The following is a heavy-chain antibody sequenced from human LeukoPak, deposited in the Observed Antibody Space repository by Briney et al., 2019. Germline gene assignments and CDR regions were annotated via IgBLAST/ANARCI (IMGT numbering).Heavy chain of an antibody. V-gene: IGHV1-69*04. J-gene: IGHJ2*01. CDR2: IIPILGIA. CDR3: ARDADCTNGVCYTHWYFDL. D-gene: IGHD2-8*01. CDR1: GGTFSSYT. Sequence: SVKVSCKASGGTFSSYTISWVRQAPGQGLEWMGRIIPILGIANYAQKFQGRVTITADKSTSTAYMELSSLRSEDTAVYSCARDADCTNGVCYTHWYFDLWGRGTLVTVSS.